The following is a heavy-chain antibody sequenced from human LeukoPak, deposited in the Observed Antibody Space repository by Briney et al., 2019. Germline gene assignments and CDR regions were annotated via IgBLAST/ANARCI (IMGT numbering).Heavy chain of an antibody. J-gene: IGHJ4*02. V-gene: IGHV5-51*01. D-gene: IGHD7-27*01. CDR1: GYRFNIYW. Sequence: GESLKISCKVSGYRFNIYWIGWVRQMSGRGPEWMGIIYPGDSDIRYSPSFQGQVNISADKSISTAYLQWNSLKASDTAMYYCVRRTTGEYYFDYWGQGTLVTVSS. CDR3: VRRTTGEYYFDY. CDR2: IYPGDSDI.